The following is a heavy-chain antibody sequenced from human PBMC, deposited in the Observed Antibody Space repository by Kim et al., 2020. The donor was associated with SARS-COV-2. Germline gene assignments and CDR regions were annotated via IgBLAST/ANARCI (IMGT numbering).Heavy chain of an antibody. D-gene: IGHD3-10*01. CDR3: ARVELWFGESNGWFDP. J-gene: IGHJ5*02. Sequence: SVKGRFTISRDNAKNSLYLQMNSLRAEDAAVYYCARVELWFGESNGWFDPWGQGTLVTVSS. V-gene: IGHV3-11*05.